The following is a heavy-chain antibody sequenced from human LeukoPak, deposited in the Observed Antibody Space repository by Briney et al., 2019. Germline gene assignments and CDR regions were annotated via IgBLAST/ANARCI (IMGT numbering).Heavy chain of an antibody. D-gene: IGHD2-15*01. CDR1: GFTFSPYT. CDR3: VRDNPRCCGVVPANVDDY. Sequence: GGSVRLSCAASGFTFSPYTMTWVRQAPGKGLEWISSISSSSKYIYYGDSVRGRFTTSRDNAKNFLYLQMDSLKGEDTAVYFCVRDNPRCCGVVPANVDDYWGQGTLVTVSS. CDR2: ISSSSKYI. J-gene: IGHJ4*02. V-gene: IGHV3-21*01.